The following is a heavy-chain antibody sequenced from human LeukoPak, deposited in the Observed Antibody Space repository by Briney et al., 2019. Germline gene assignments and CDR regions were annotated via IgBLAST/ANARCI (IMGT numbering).Heavy chain of an antibody. J-gene: IGHJ4*02. D-gene: IGHD6-6*01. CDR1: GFTFSNYG. V-gene: IGHV3-30*02. CDR3: AKDAYSSSSPHFDY. CDR2: IQYDGSNK. Sequence: GGSLRLSCAASGFTFSNYGMHWVRQAPGKGLEWVAFIQYDGSNKYYADSVKGRFTIARDNSKNTLYLQMNSLRAEDTAVYYCAKDAYSSSSPHFDYWGQGTLVTVSS.